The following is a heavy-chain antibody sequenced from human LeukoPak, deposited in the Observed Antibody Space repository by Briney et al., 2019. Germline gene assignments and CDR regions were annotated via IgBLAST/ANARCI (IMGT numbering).Heavy chain of an antibody. V-gene: IGHV3-15*01. CDR3: TKYDTSVNFDY. J-gene: IGHJ4*02. CDR2: IISKTDAGTT. Sequence: GGSLRLSCVASGFTFTNAWMSWARQAPGKGLEWVGHIISKTDAGTTDYAAPVKGRFIISRDDSKHTIYLQMNSLKTDDTAVYYCTKYDTSVNFDYWGQGTLVTVSS. D-gene: IGHD3-22*01. CDR1: GFTFTNAW.